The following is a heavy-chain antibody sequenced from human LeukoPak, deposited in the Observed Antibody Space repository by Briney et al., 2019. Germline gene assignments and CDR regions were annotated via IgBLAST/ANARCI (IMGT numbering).Heavy chain of an antibody. J-gene: IGHJ6*02. CDR2: MNPNSGNT. V-gene: IGHV1-8*01. CDR3: ARLPLRYFDWLLSRGPYYYYGMDV. Sequence: ASVKVSCKASGYTFTSYDINWVRQATGQGLEWMGWMNPNSGNTGYAQKFQGRVTMTRNTSISTAYMELSSLSSEDTAVYYCARLPLRYFDWLLSRGPYYYYGMDVWGQGTTVTVSS. CDR1: GYTFTSYD. D-gene: IGHD3-9*01.